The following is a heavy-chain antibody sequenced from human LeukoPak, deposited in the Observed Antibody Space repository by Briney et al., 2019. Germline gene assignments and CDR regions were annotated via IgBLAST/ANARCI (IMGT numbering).Heavy chain of an antibody. CDR3: ATARRQGYNLVDS. V-gene: IGHV3-74*01. Sequence: GGSLRLSCAVSGFIFSNYWMLWVRQAPGKGLVWVSRIKYDGSHTDYADSVKGRFTISRDNAKNTLFLQMNSLRAEDTAVYYCATARRQGYNLVDSWGQGTLVTVSS. J-gene: IGHJ5*02. CDR1: GFIFSNYW. CDR2: IKYDGSHT. D-gene: IGHD5-24*01.